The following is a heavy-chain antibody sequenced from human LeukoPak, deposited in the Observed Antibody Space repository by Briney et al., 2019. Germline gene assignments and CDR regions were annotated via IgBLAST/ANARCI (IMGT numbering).Heavy chain of an antibody. CDR1: GFTFSSYA. D-gene: IGHD3-10*01. CDR2: ISGSGGST. CDR3: ARGARGVSGYYFDF. Sequence: GGSLRLSCAASGFTFSSYAMSWVRQAPGKGLEWVSAISGSGGSTYYADSVKGRFTISSDNSKNTLYLQMSSLRAEDTALYYCARGARGVSGYYFDFWGQGTLVTVSS. V-gene: IGHV3-23*01. J-gene: IGHJ4*02.